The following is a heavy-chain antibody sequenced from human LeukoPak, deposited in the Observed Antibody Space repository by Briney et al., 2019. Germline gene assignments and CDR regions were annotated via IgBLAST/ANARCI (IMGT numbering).Heavy chain of an antibody. Sequence: PSETLSLTCAVYGGSFSGYYWSWIRQPPGKGLEWIGEINHSGSTNYNPSLKSRVTISVDTSKNQFSLKLSSVTAADTAVYYCARHGEVVPAAIVDYWGQGTLVTVSS. J-gene: IGHJ4*02. V-gene: IGHV4-34*01. CDR2: INHSGST. CDR3: ARHGEVVPAAIVDY. CDR1: GGSFSGYY. D-gene: IGHD2-2*01.